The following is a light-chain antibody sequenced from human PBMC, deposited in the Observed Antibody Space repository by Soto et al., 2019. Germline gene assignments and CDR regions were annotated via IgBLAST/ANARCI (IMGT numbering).Light chain of an antibody. CDR3: SSFTSSNTYV. CDR2: DVN. Sequence: SVLTQPPSVSGSPGQSVAISCTGTSRDNGTYNRVSWYQQPPGTAPKLMIYDVNNRPSGVPDRFSGSKSGNTASLTISGLQADDEADYYCSSFTSSNTYVFGTGTKVTVL. CDR1: SRDNGTYNR. J-gene: IGLJ1*01. V-gene: IGLV2-18*02.